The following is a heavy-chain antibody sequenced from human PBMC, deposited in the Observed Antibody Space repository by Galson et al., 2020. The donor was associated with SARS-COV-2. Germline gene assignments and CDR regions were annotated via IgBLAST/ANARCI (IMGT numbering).Heavy chain of an antibody. CDR3: ATSPIVLVAATAAYYYYYDMDV. CDR1: GYTLTELS. D-gene: IGHD2-15*01. CDR2: FDHEDGET. Sequence: ASVNVSCQFSGYTLTELSLHWVRQAPGKGLEWMGGFDHEDGETIYAQKFHGRVTMTEDTYTDTASMELNSLRSEDTAVYYCATSPIVLVAATAAYYYYYDMDVWGQGTTVTVSS. J-gene: IGHJ6*02. V-gene: IGHV1-24*01.